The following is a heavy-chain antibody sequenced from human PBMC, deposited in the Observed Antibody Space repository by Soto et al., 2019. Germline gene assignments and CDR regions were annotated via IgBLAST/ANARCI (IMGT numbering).Heavy chain of an antibody. CDR3: VSDRGYGHASVPFA. Sequence: QAHLVESGGGVVQPGRSLRLSCAASGFTFTSYGMHWVRQAPGTRLEWVAVISYDGGLQHYADSVKGRFTISRDNSKNMVLLQMNSLRAEDTAVYYCVSDRGYGHASVPFAWGQGTLVSVS. CDR1: GFTFTSYG. J-gene: IGHJ4*02. CDR2: ISYDGGLQ. V-gene: IGHV3-30*03. D-gene: IGHD5-18*01.